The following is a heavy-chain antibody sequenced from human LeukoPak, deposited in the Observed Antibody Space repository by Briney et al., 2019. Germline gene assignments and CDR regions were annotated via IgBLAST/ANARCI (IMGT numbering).Heavy chain of an antibody. V-gene: IGHV3-23*01. CDR3: AKGYYYDSSVKYYFDY. D-gene: IGHD3-22*01. CDR1: GFTFCDDW. J-gene: IGHJ4*02. Sequence: GGSLRLSCVFSGFTFCDDWMSWVRQAPGKGLEWVSAMSGSGSSTYYADSVKGRFTISRDNSKNTLYLQMNSLRAEDTAVYYCAKGYYYDSSVKYYFDYWGQGTLVTVSS. CDR2: MSGSGSST.